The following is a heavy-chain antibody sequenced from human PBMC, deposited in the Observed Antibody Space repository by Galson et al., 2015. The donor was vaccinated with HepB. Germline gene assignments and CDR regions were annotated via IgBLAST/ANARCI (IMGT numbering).Heavy chain of an antibody. J-gene: IGHJ4*02. D-gene: IGHD3-22*01. Sequence: SLRLSCAASGFTFSRFSMNWVRQAPGKGLEWVSFISYSSTYIYYADSVKGRFTISRDNAKNSLYLQMNSLRADDTAMYYCAGDLLTHYSDSSGSRGDYWGQGTLVTVSS. CDR2: ISYSSTYI. CDR3: AGDLLTHYSDSSGSRGDY. CDR1: GFTFSRFS. V-gene: IGHV3-21*06.